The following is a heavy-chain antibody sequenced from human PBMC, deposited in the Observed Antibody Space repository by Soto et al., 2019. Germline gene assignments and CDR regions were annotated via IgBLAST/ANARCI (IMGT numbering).Heavy chain of an antibody. D-gene: IGHD1-26*01. CDR3: AIGGARQYHFPY. CDR1: GFTFSTYW. J-gene: IGHJ4*02. V-gene: IGHV3-7*05. CDR2: IKIDGSEK. Sequence: EVQLVESGGGLVQPGGSLRLSCVASGFTFSTYWMSWVRQAPGRGLEWVANIKIDGSEKYYVDSVKGRFTISRDNAKNSLWLQMNSLRAEDTAVYYCAIGGARQYHFPYRGQGTLVTVSS.